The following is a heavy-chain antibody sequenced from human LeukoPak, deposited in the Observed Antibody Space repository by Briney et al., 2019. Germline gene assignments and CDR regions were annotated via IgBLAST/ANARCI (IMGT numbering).Heavy chain of an antibody. J-gene: IGHJ6*03. D-gene: IGHD1-7*01. CDR2: INYSGRT. V-gene: IGHV4-34*01. CDR1: DGSFSDYY. Sequence: SETLSLTCAVFDGSFSDYYWSWVRQPPGKGLEWIGEINYSGRTNYYPSLTSRAALSIDTSKNQFSLKLSSVTVADTAVYYCARGVRGSTSWNSYYNYFYLDVWGKGTTVTVSS. CDR3: ARGVRGSTSWNSYYNYFYLDV.